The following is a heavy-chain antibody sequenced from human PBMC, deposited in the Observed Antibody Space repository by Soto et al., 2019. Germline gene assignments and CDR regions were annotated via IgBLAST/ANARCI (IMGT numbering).Heavy chain of an antibody. CDR3: AKVRGNYDFWSGYYDY. Sequence: QVQLVESGGGVVQPGRSLRLSCAASGFTFSSYGMHWVRQAPGKGLGWVAVISYDGSNKYYADSVKGRFTISRDNSKNTLYLQMNSLRAEDTAVYYCAKVRGNYDFWSGYYDYWGQGTLVTVSS. V-gene: IGHV3-30*18. J-gene: IGHJ4*02. CDR2: ISYDGSNK. CDR1: GFTFSSYG. D-gene: IGHD3-3*01.